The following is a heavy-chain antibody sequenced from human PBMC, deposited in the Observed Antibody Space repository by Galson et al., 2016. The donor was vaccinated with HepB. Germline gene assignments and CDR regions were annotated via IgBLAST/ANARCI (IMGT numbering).Heavy chain of an antibody. CDR1: GFTFSSYA. J-gene: IGHJ5*02. CDR3: AKDLTVTLHWFDP. Sequence: SLRLSCAASGFTFSSYAMSWVRQAPGKGLEWVSLISGSGTNTYYADSVKGRFNISRDNSRNTLYLQMNSLRAEDTAVYYCAKDLTVTLHWFDPWGQGTLVTVSS. CDR2: ISGSGTNT. V-gene: IGHV3-23*01. D-gene: IGHD2-15*01.